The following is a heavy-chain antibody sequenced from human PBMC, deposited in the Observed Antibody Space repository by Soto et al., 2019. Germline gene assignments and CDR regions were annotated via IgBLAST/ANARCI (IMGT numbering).Heavy chain of an antibody. J-gene: IGHJ4*02. Sequence: QVQLVQSGAEVKKPGASVNISCKASGYTFTKYYMHWMRQAPGQGLEWMAIVRPSNGDTTYAQSFQCRITVTWDTSTSTVNMELSSLRSEDTAFYYCAREEIGVSGSCYNSWGQGTLVTVSS. CDR2: VRPSNGDT. CDR3: AREEIGVSGSCYNS. D-gene: IGHD2-15*01. CDR1: GYTFTKYY. V-gene: IGHV1-46*01.